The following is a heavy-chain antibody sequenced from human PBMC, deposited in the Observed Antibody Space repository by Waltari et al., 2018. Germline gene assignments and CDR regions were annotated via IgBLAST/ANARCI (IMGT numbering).Heavy chain of an antibody. Sequence: EVQLVESGGGLVQPGRSLRLSCAASGFTFDDYAMHWVRQAPGKGLEWVSGISWNSGSIGYADSVKGRFTISRDNAKNSLYLQMNSLRAEDMALYYCAKDMGKTYSSNYGRWGFDYWGQGTLVTVSS. D-gene: IGHD6-13*01. V-gene: IGHV3-9*03. CDR1: GFTFDDYA. CDR3: AKDMGKTYSSNYGRWGFDY. CDR2: ISWNSGSI. J-gene: IGHJ4*02.